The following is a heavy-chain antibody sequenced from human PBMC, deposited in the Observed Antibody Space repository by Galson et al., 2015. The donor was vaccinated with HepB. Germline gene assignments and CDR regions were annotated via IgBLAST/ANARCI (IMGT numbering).Heavy chain of an antibody. CDR3: ARGPSSYYGTSWFDP. V-gene: IGHV3-7*03. J-gene: IGHJ5*02. D-gene: IGHD3-10*01. CDR2: IKADGSEK. Sequence: LRLSCAASGFTVSDYWMNWVRQAPGKGLEWVASIKADGSEKFYVDSVRGRFTMSRDTAEKSLYLQMNSLRGEDTAVYYCARGPSSYYGTSWFDPWGQGTLVTVSS. CDR1: GFTVSDYW.